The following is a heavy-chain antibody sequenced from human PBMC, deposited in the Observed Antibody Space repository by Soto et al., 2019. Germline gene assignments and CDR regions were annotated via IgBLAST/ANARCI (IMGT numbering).Heavy chain of an antibody. V-gene: IGHV4-59*01. Sequence: SETLSLTCTDSGSSISSYYWSWIRHPPGKGLEWIGYIYYSGSTNYNPSLKSRVTISVDTSKNQFSLKLSSVTAADTAVYYCARAYGDYVFDYWGQGTLVTVSS. CDR1: GSSISSYY. J-gene: IGHJ4*02. CDR3: ARAYGDYVFDY. D-gene: IGHD4-17*01. CDR2: IYYSGST.